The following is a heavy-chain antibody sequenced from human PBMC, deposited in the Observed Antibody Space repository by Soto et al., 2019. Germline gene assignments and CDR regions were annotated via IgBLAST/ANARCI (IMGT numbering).Heavy chain of an antibody. V-gene: IGHV3-33*01. D-gene: IGHD3-3*01. CDR2: IWYDGSNK. CDR1: GFTFSSYG. Sequence: GGSLRLSCAASGFTFSSYGMHGVRQAPGKGLEWVAVIWYDGSNKYYADSVKGRFTISRDNSKNTLYLQMNSLRAEDTAVYYCARDSYTYYDFWSGSDAFDIWGQGTMVTVSS. J-gene: IGHJ3*02. CDR3: ARDSYTYYDFWSGSDAFDI.